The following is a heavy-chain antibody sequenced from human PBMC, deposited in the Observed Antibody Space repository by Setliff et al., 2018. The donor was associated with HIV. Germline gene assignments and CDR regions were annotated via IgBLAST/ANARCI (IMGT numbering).Heavy chain of an antibody. Sequence: GGSLRLSCAASGFNFNRYDMHWVRQAPGKGLEWVSLISWDGGSTYYADSVKGRFTISRDNSKNSLYLQMNSLRTEDTALYYCAKDIGNRAVVSLNYYYGMDVWGQGTTVTVSS. CDR1: GFNFNRYD. J-gene: IGHJ6*02. D-gene: IGHD2-15*01. CDR3: AKDIGNRAVVSLNYYYGMDV. V-gene: IGHV3-43*01. CDR2: ISWDGGST.